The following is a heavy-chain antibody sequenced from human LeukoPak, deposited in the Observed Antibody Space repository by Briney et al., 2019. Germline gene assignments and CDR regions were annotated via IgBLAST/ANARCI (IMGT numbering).Heavy chain of an antibody. CDR3: AKDLGGTWNGAFDI. Sequence: WGSLRLSCAATGFTLSSYAMSWVRNAPGKRLDWPSVFTSGGTTFYTDSVKCRFTISRDNSKNTLYLQMNSLRAEDTALYYCAKDLGGTWNGAFDIWGQGTMVTVFS. J-gene: IGHJ3*02. V-gene: IGHV3-23*01. CDR2: FTSGGTT. CDR1: GFTLSSYA. D-gene: IGHD1-1*01.